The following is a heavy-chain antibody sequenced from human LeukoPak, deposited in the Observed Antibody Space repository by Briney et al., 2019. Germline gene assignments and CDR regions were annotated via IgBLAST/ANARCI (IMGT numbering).Heavy chain of an antibody. J-gene: IGHJ4*02. V-gene: IGHV3-74*01. CDR3: ARDDSSGPITYYFDY. CDR2: INSDGSST. D-gene: IGHD6-25*01. CDR1: GFTFSSYW. Sequence: PGGSLRLSCAASGFTFSSYWMHWVRQAPGKGLVWVSRINSDGSSTSYADSVKGRFTISRDNAKNSLYLQMNSLRAEDTAVYYCARDDSSGPITYYFDYWGQGTLVTVSS.